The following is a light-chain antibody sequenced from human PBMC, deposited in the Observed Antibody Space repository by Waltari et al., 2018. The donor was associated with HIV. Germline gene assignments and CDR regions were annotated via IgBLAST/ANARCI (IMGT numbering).Light chain of an antibody. CDR3: QQYNNWPRT. J-gene: IGKJ1*01. CDR1: QSVSSN. CDR2: GAS. V-gene: IGKV3-15*01. Sequence: EIVMTQSPANLSVSPGERATLPCRASQSVSSNLAWYQQKPGQAPRLLIYGASTRATGIPARFSGSGSGTEFTLTISSLQSEDFAVYYCQQYNNWPRTFCQGTKVEIK.